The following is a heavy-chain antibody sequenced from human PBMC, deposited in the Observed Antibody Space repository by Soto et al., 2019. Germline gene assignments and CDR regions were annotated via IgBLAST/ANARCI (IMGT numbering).Heavy chain of an antibody. CDR3: AKAMVRQQLRNWFDP. CDR1: GFTFSSYA. Sequence: GGSLRLSCAASGFTFSSYAMSWVRQAPGKGLEWVSAISGSGGSTYYADSVKGRFTISRDNSKNTLYLQMNSLRAEDTAVYYCAKAMVRQQLRNWFDPWGQGTLVTVSS. J-gene: IGHJ5*02. D-gene: IGHD6-13*01. V-gene: IGHV3-23*01. CDR2: ISGSGGST.